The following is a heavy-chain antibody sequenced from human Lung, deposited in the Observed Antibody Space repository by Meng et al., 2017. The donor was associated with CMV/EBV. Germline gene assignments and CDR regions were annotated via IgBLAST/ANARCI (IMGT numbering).Heavy chain of an antibody. J-gene: IGHJ4*02. D-gene: IGHD2-2*01. CDR1: GFIFSDYS. CDR2: ISSSSIHI. V-gene: IGHV3-21*01. CDR3: ARGRGYCSSTNCSQNFDY. Sequence: ESXKISXTASGFIFSDYSMSWVRQAPGKGLEWVSSISSSSIHIYYADSTKGRFTISRDNAKKSLYLQMNSLRAEDTAVYYCARGRGYCSSTNCSQNFDYWGQGXLVTVSS.